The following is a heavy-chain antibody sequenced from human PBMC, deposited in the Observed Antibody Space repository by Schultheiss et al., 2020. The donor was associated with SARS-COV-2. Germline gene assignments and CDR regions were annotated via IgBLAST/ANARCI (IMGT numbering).Heavy chain of an antibody. V-gene: IGHV3-23*01. CDR1: GFTFSSYA. CDR3: AKDRTIAVAGTGDY. J-gene: IGHJ4*02. D-gene: IGHD6-19*01. Sequence: GESLKISCAASGFTFSSYAMHWVRQATGKGLEWVSAISGSGGSTYYADSVKGRFTISRDNSKNTLYLQMNSLRAEDTAVYYCAKDRTIAVAGTGDYWGQGTLVTVSS. CDR2: ISGSGGST.